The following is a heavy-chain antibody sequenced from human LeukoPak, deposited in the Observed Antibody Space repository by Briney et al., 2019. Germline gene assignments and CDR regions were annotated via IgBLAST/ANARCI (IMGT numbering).Heavy chain of an antibody. V-gene: IGHV3-33*01. D-gene: IGHD2-15*01. CDR1: GFTFNRYG. CDR2: TGSDGKKT. CDR3: ARQMVEGQQNYYMDV. Sequence: PGGSLRLSCAASGFTFNRYGMHWVRQAPGKGLEWVAFTGSDGKKTFYGDSLNGGFTISRDNFEDTVFLQMNTMRAEDTAVYYCARQMVEGQQNYYMDVWGNGTTVTVSS. J-gene: IGHJ6*03.